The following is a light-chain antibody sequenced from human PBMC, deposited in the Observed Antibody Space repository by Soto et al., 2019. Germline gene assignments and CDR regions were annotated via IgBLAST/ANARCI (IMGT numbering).Light chain of an antibody. CDR1: SSDVGGYNY. CDR3: SSYTTTNTYV. Sequence: QSALTQPASVSGSPGQSITISCTGTSSDVGGYNYVSWSQQHPGKAPKLMIYEVSNRPSGVSNRFSGSKSGNTASLTISGLQAVDEADYYCSSYTTTNTYVFGTGTQLTVL. CDR2: EVS. J-gene: IGLJ1*01. V-gene: IGLV2-14*01.